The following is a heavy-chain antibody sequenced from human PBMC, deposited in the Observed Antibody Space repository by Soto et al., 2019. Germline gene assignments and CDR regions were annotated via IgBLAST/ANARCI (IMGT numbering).Heavy chain of an antibody. D-gene: IGHD2-15*01. CDR2: IYYSGST. CDR3: ARTGQGYCSGGICYQYWLDP. CDR1: GGSISSYY. V-gene: IGHV4-59*12. Sequence: PSETLSLTCTVSGGSISSYYWSWIRQPPGKGLEWIGYIYYSGSTNYNPSLKSRVTISVDTSKNQFSLKLSSVTAADTAVYYCARTGQGYCSGGICYQYWLDPWGQGTLVTVSS. J-gene: IGHJ5*02.